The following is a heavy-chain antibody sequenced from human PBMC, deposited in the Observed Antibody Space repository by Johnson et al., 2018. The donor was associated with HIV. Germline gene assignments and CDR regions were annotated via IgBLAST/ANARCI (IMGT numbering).Heavy chain of an antibody. J-gene: IGHJ3*02. CDR2: IWYDGSNK. Sequence: QVQLLESGGGVVQPGRSLRLSCAASGFTFSSYGMHWVRQAPGKGLEWVAVIWYDGSNKYYADSVKGRFTNSSDNSKNTLYLKMNSLRAWATAVYSCAKCIWGSSLIDPLDIWGQGTMVTVSS. D-gene: IGHD6-13*01. CDR1: GFTFSSYG. CDR3: AKCIWGSSLIDPLDI. V-gene: IGHV3-33*06.